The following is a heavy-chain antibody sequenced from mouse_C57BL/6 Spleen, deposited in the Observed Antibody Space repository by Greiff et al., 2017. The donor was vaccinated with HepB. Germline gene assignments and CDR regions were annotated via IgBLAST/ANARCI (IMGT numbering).Heavy chain of an antibody. CDR1: GYTFTDYE. CDR3: TRRDYDYGFYWYFDV. Sequence: QVQLQQSGAELVRPGASVTLSCKASGYTFTDYEMHWVKQTPVHGLEWIGAIDPETGGTAYNQKFKGKAILTADKSSSTAYMELRSLTSEDSAVYYCTRRDYDYGFYWYFDVWGTGTTVTVSS. CDR2: IDPETGGT. J-gene: IGHJ1*03. V-gene: IGHV1-15*01. D-gene: IGHD2-4*01.